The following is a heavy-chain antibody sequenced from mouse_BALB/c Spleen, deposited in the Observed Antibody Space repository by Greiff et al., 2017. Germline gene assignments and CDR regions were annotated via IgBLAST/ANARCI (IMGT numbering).Heavy chain of an antibody. V-gene: IGHV5-17*02. CDR1: GFTFSSFG. CDR3: AATMITTMAMDY. J-gene: IGHJ4*01. CDR2: ISSGSSTI. Sequence: EVQGVESGGGLVQPGGSRKLSCAASGFTFSSFGMHWVRQAPEKGLEWVAYISSGSSTIYYADTVKVRFTISRDNPKNTLFLQMTSLRSEDTAMYYCAATMITTMAMDYWGQGTSVTVSS. D-gene: IGHD2-4*01.